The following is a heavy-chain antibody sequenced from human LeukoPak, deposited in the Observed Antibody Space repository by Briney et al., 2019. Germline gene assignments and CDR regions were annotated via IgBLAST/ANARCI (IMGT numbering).Heavy chain of an antibody. V-gene: IGHV3-33*01. D-gene: IGHD6-13*01. J-gene: IGHJ4*02. CDR3: ARSQSSSLIDY. CDR1: GFSFSDYG. CDR2: IWYDGSSK. Sequence: GSLRLSCAASGFSFSDYGVHWVRQAPGKGLEWVAVIWYDGSSKDYADSVKGRFTLSRDNSKNTLYLQMNSLTVEDTAVYYCARSQSSSLIDYWGQGTLVTVSS.